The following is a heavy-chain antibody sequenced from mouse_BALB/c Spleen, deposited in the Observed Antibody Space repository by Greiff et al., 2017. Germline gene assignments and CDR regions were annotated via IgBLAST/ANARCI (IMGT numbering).Heavy chain of an antibody. J-gene: IGHJ4*01. CDR3: ARGGYRYGTGGYYAMDY. V-gene: IGHV1-7*01. D-gene: IGHD2-14*01. Sequence: QVQLQQSGAELAKPGASVKMSCKASGYTFTSYWMHWVKQRPGQGLEWIGYINPSTGYTEYNQKFKDKATLTADKSSSTAYMQLSSLTSEDSAVYYCARGGYRYGTGGYYAMDYWGQGTSVTVSS. CDR1: GYTFTSYW. CDR2: INPSTGYT.